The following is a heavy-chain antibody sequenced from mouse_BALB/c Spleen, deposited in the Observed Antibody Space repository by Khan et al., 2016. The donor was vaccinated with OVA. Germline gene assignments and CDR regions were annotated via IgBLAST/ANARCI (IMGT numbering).Heavy chain of an antibody. CDR3: GRRSV. V-gene: IGHV3-2*02. CDR2: ITYSGST. J-gene: IGHJ1*01. CDR1: DYSITSDYA. Sequence: EVQLQESGPGLVKPSQSLSLTCTVTDYSITSDYAWNWIRQFPGNKLEWMGYITYSGSTSYHPSLKSRISTTRDTSRKQFFLQLNYVTTEDTATYFSGRRSVWGAGTTVTVSS.